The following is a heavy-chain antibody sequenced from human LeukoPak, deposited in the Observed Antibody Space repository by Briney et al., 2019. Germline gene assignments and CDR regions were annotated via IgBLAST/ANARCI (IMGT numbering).Heavy chain of an antibody. Sequence: GGSLRLSCAASGFTFGSYGMHWVRQAPGMGLEWVAVISYDGSNEYYADSVKGRSTISRDNSKNTLYLQMNSLRTEDTAVYYCAKDRRAIAATGSPLNLWGQGTMVTVSS. CDR3: AKDRRAIAATGSPLNL. D-gene: IGHD6-13*01. J-gene: IGHJ3*01. CDR1: GFTFGSYG. CDR2: ISYDGSNE. V-gene: IGHV3-30*18.